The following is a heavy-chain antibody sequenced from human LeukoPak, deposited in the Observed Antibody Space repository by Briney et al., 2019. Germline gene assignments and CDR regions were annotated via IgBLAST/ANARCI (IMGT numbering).Heavy chain of an antibody. J-gene: IGHJ4*02. CDR2: IGGSGSFI. D-gene: IGHD3-10*01. V-gene: IGHV3-21*04. CDR3: AKGPAYYYGSGYFDY. Sequence: GGSLRLSCVGSGFTFSTYSIKWVRQAPGKGLEWVSHIGGSGSFIYYADSVKGRFTISRDNAKNTLYLQMNSLRAEDTAVYYCAKGPAYYYGSGYFDYWGQGTLVTVSS. CDR1: GFTFSTYS.